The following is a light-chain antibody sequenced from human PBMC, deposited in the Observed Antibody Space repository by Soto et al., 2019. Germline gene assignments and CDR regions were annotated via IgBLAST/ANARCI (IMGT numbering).Light chain of an antibody. Sequence: QPASVSGSPGQSITISCTGTSSDVGGYNYVSWYQHHPGKAPKLMIYDVSNRPSGVSNRFSGSKSGNTASLTISGLQAEDEAEYYCSSYTSSDTYVALGGGTKVTVL. V-gene: IGLV2-14*03. CDR2: DVS. CDR1: SSDVGGYNY. CDR3: SSYTSSDTYVA. J-gene: IGLJ2*01.